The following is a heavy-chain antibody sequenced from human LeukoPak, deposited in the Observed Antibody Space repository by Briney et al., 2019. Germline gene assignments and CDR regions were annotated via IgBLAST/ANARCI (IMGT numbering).Heavy chain of an antibody. V-gene: IGHV1-69*04. Sequence: AASVKVSCKASGGTFSSYAISWVRQAPGQGLEWMGRIIPILGIANYAQKFQGRVTITADKSTSTAYMELRSLKSDDTAVYYCARAGATTRRGYFDLWGQGTLVTVSS. CDR2: IIPILGIA. D-gene: IGHD1-26*01. J-gene: IGHJ4*02. CDR3: ARAGATTRRGYFDL. CDR1: GGTFSSYA.